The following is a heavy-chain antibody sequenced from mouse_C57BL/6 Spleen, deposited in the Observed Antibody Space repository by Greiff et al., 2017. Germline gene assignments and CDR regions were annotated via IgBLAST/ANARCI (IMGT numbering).Heavy chain of an antibody. D-gene: IGHD1-1*01. CDR1: GYTFTDYY. Sequence: EVKLQQSGPELVKPGASVKISCKASGYTFTDYYMNWVKQSHGKSLEWIGDINPNNGGTSYNQKFKGKATLTVDKSSSTAYMELRSLTSEDSAVYYCARWGTTVVAPHYWYFDVWGTGTTVTVSS. V-gene: IGHV1-26*01. CDR2: INPNNGGT. J-gene: IGHJ1*03. CDR3: ARWGTTVVAPHYWYFDV.